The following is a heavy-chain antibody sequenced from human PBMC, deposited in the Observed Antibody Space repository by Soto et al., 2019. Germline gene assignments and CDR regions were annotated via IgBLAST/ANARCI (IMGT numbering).Heavy chain of an antibody. Sequence: QVQLVESGGGVVQPGRSLRLSCAASGFTFSRSGMHWVRQAPGKGLEWMAVISHDGTDKHYADSVKGRFTISRDNSKDTVALEMTCLRGEDTAVYYCAKDLRRGWSLDYWGQGALVIVSS. V-gene: IGHV3-30*18. CDR1: GFTFSRSG. J-gene: IGHJ4*02. CDR3: AKDLRRGWSLDY. D-gene: IGHD6-19*01. CDR2: ISHDGTDK.